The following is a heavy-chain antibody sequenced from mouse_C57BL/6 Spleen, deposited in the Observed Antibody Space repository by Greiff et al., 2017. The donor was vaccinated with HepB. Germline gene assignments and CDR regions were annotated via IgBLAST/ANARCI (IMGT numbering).Heavy chain of an antibody. CDR1: GYAFSSSW. Sequence: SGPELVKPGASVKISCKASGYAFSSSWMNWVKQRPGKGLEWIGRIYPGDGDTNYNGKFKGKATLTADKSSSTAYMQLSSLTSEDSAVYFCARSGWGYYSPWFAYWGQGTLVTVSA. V-gene: IGHV1-82*01. CDR2: IYPGDGDT. J-gene: IGHJ3*01. CDR3: ARSGWGYYSPWFAY. D-gene: IGHD1-1*01.